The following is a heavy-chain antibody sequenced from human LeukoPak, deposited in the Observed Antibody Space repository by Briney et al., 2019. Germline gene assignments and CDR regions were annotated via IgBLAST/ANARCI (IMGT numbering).Heavy chain of an antibody. CDR2: ISGSGSST. J-gene: IGHJ4*02. V-gene: IGHV3-23*01. CDR1: GFTFSSYA. CDR3: AKGKVPADLPKYYFDQ. D-gene: IGHD2-2*01. Sequence: GGSLRLSCAASGFTFSSYAMSWVRLAPGKGLECDSGISGSGSSTYYADSVKGRFTISRDNSKNTLYLQMSSLRAEDTALYYCAKGKVPADLPKYYFDQWGQGTLVTVSS.